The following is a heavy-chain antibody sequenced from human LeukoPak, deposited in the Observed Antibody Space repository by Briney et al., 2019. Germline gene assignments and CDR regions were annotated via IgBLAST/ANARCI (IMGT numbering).Heavy chain of an antibody. Sequence: ASVKVSCKASGFTFSNYDINWVRQAPGQGLEWMGWLNPKSGDTGYAQKLQGRVAMTRNTSITTAYMDVSSLTSEDTAVYYCARGTALSSPLEYWGQGTLVTVSS. CDR1: GFTFSNYD. CDR2: LNPKSGDT. D-gene: IGHD2-21*02. CDR3: ARGTALSSPLEY. V-gene: IGHV1-8*01. J-gene: IGHJ4*02.